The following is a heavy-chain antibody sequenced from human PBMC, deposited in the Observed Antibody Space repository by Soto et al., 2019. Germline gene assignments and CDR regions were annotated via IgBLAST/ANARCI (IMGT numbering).Heavy chain of an antibody. Sequence: VQLLESGGGLVQPGGSLRLSCAASGFTFSSYAMSWVRQAPGKGLEWVSAISGSGGSTYYADSVKGRFTISRDNSKNTLYLQMNSLRAEDTAVYYCAKEREAYSSGWYGGFDYWGQGTLVTVSS. J-gene: IGHJ4*02. D-gene: IGHD6-19*01. V-gene: IGHV3-23*01. CDR3: AKEREAYSSGWYGGFDY. CDR2: ISGSGGST. CDR1: GFTFSSYA.